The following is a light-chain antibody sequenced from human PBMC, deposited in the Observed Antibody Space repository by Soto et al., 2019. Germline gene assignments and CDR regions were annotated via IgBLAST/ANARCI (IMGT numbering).Light chain of an antibody. Sequence: QSALTQPASVSGPPGQSITISCTGTSSDVGSYNLVSWYQQHPGKAPKVMIYEGSKRPSGVSNRFSGSKSGNTASLTISGLQAEDEADYYCCSYAGSGVVFGTGTKITVL. CDR2: EGS. CDR3: CSYAGSGVV. J-gene: IGLJ1*01. CDR1: SSDVGSYNL. V-gene: IGLV2-23*01.